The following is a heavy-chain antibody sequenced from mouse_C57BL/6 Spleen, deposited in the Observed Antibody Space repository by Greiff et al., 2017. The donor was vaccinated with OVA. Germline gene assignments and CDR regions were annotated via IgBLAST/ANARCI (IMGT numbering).Heavy chain of an antibody. CDR3: ARHKNYYGSKGYFDV. CDR1: GFSLTSYG. CDR2: LWSDGST. Sequence: VKLVESGPGLVAPSQSLSITCTVSGFSLTSYGVHWVRQPPGKGLEWLVVLWSDGSTTYNSALKSRLSISKYNSKSQVFLKMNSLQTDDTAMYYCARHKNYYGSKGYFDVWGTGTTVTVSS. V-gene: IGHV2-6-1*01. D-gene: IGHD1-1*01. J-gene: IGHJ1*03.